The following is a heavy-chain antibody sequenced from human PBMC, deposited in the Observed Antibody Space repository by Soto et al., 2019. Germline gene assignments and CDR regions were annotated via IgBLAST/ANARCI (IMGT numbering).Heavy chain of an antibody. CDR3: ARGRGYNRTPFDY. CDR1: GGTFSSYA. CDR2: IIPIFGTA. J-gene: IGHJ4*02. D-gene: IGHD5-18*01. Sequence: QVQLVQSGAEVKKPGYSVKVSCKASGGTFSSYAISWVRQAPGQGLEWMGGIIPIFGTANYAQKIEGRVTITADKYTSTAHMDLSSLRAEDTAVYYCARGRGYNRTPFDYGGQGTLVT. V-gene: IGHV1-69*06.